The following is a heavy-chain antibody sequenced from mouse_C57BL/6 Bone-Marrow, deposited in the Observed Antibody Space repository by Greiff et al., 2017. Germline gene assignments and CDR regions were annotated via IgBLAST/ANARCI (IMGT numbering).Heavy chain of an antibody. CDR1: GYTFTSYG. J-gene: IGHJ4*01. V-gene: IGHV1-64*01. CDR3: ARSPYSRDY. Sequence: QVQLQQSGAELVKPGASVKLSCKASGYTFTSYGLNWVKQRTGQGLEWIGEIYPRSGSTNYNEKFKSKATLTVDKSSRTAYMQLSSLTSEDSAVYSWARSPYSRDYWGQGTSVTVSS. CDR2: IYPRSGST.